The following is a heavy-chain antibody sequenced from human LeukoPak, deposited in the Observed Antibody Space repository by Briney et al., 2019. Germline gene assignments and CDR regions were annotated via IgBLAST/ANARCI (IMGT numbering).Heavy chain of an antibody. CDR1: GVFFICYY. Sequence: SETLSLTCSVSGVFFICYYWSWIRQPPGRGLEWIGYIYHTGTTNYNHSLKSRVTISVNTSTNQISLRLNSVTAGDEAVYYCDSGSGWCSSSTCYSFDYWGQGSLVTVSS. CDR3: DSGSGWCSSSTCYSFDY. CDR2: IYHTGTT. J-gene: IGHJ4*02. D-gene: IGHD2-2*01. V-gene: IGHV4-59*01.